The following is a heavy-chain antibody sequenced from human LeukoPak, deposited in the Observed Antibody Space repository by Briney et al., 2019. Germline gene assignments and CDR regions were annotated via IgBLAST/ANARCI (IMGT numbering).Heavy chain of an antibody. CDR2: INSGGTT. J-gene: IGHJ4*02. V-gene: IGHV3-23*01. D-gene: IGHD2-21*01. CDR1: GLTFSSYW. Sequence: GGSLRPSCAASGLTFSSYWMSWVRQAPGEGLEWVSGINSGGTTYYADSVKGRFTISRDNSKNTLFLQMNSLRAEDTAIYYCAKGNDQVSTCIDHSGQGALVAVST. CDR3: AKGNDQVSTCIDH.